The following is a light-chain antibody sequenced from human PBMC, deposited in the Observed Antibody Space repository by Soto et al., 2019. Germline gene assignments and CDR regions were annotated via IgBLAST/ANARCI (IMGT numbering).Light chain of an antibody. CDR3: CSYAGTNAYV. V-gene: IGLV2-8*01. J-gene: IGLJ1*01. CDR1: SNDVGHYKY. CDR2: EVN. Sequence: QSALTQPPSASGSPGQSVTISCTGTSNDVGHYKYVSWYQQHPGRAPKLIIYEVNMRPSGVPDRFSGSKSGNTASLTVSGLQAEDEADYYCCSYAGTNAYVFGTGTNLTVL.